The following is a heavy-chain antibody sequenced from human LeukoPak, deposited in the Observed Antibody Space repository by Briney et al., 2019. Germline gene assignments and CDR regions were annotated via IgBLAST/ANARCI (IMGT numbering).Heavy chain of an antibody. D-gene: IGHD2-8*01. Sequence: PSETLSLTCTVSGGSISSYFWSWIRQPPGKGLDWIGYMYYSGHTNYNPSLKSRVTISLDTSKNQFSLSLTSVTAADTAVYYCASGHCTDGVCFFDYWGLGTLVTVSS. J-gene: IGHJ4*02. CDR2: MYYSGHT. CDR1: GGSISSYF. CDR3: ASGHCTDGVCFFDY. V-gene: IGHV4-59*01.